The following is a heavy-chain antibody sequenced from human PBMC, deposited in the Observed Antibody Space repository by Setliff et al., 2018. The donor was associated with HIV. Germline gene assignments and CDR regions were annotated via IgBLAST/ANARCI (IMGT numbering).Heavy chain of an antibody. CDR3: ARSVVRGVITKYYYYYMDV. CDR2: IIPIFGTA. CDR1: GGTFSSYG. V-gene: IGHV1-69*13. D-gene: IGHD3-10*01. Sequence: SVKVSCKASGGTFSSYGISWVRQAPGQGLEWMGGIIPIFGTANYAQKFQGRVTITADESTSTAYMELSSLRSADTAVYYCARSVVRGVITKYYYYYMDVWGKGTTVTVSS. J-gene: IGHJ6*03.